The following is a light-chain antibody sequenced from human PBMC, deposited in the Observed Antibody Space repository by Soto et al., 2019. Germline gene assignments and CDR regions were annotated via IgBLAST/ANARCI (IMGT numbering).Light chain of an antibody. CDR1: TSDVGGYNY. CDR3: SSYTSSSTWV. J-gene: IGLJ3*02. Sequence: QSVLTQPASVSGSPGQSITISCTGTTSDVGGYNYVSWYQQDPGKAPKLIVYDVNNRPSGVSDRFSGSKSGNTASLTISGLQAEDEADYYCSSYTSSSTWVFGGGTKVTVL. V-gene: IGLV2-14*01. CDR2: DVN.